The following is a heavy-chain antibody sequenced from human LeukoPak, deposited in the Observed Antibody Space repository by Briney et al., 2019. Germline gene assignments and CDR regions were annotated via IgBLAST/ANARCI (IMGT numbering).Heavy chain of an antibody. CDR1: GGSISSGGYY. V-gene: IGHV4-31*03. CDR3: ARTLKYCSGGSCYFHYFDY. Sequence: SETLSLTCTVSGGSISSGGYYWSWIRQHPGKGLEWIGYIYYSGSTYYNPSLKSRVTISVDRSKNQFSLKLSSVTAADTAVYYCARTLKYCSGGSCYFHYFDYWGQGTLVTVSS. J-gene: IGHJ4*02. D-gene: IGHD2-15*01. CDR2: IYYSGST.